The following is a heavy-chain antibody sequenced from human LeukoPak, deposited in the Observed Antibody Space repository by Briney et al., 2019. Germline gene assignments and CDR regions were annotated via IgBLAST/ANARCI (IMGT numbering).Heavy chain of an antibody. D-gene: IGHD3-3*01. V-gene: IGHV3-23*01. Sequence: GGSLRLSCAASGFTFSSYAMSWVRQAPRKGLEWVSAISGSGGSTYYADSVKGRFTISRDNSKNTLYLQMNSLRAEDTAVYYCAKPRYDFWSGYSHWGQGTLVTVSS. CDR1: GFTFSSYA. J-gene: IGHJ4*02. CDR2: ISGSGGST. CDR3: AKPRYDFWSGYSH.